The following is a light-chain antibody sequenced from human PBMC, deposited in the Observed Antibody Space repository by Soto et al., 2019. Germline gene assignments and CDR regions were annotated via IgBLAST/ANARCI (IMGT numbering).Light chain of an antibody. V-gene: IGKV3-20*01. CDR2: GGS. CDR3: QQYSSSRT. Sequence: EIVVTQSPGTLSLSPGERATLSCRASQSVTSNCLAWYQQKPGQAPRLLIYGGSSRATGIPVRFSGSGSETDFTLTITRLEPEDFAVYYCQQYSSSRTFGQGTKVDIK. CDR1: QSVTSNC. J-gene: IGKJ1*01.